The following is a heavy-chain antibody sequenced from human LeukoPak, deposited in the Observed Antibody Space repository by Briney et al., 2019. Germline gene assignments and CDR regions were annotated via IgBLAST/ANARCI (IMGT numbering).Heavy chain of an antibody. CDR3: ARVSSVGAAAGNRFLSY. D-gene: IGHD6-13*01. V-gene: IGHV3-21*01. Sequence: GGSLRLSCAASGFTFSSYSMNWVRQAPGKGLEWVSSISSSSSYIYYADSVKGRFTISRDNAKNSLYLQMNSLRAEDTAVYYCARVSSVGAAAGNRFLSYWGQGTLVTVSS. CDR2: ISSSSSYI. CDR1: GFTFSSYS. J-gene: IGHJ4*02.